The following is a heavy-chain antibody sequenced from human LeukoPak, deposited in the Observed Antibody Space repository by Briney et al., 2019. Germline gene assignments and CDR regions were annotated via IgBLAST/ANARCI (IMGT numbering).Heavy chain of an antibody. J-gene: IGHJ4*02. CDR2: IRFDESNK. D-gene: IGHD6-19*01. CDR3: AKDVVGQQWLENY. V-gene: IGHV3-30*02. Sequence: GGSLRLSCAASDFTFSTYAMSWVRQAPGKGLEWVAFIRFDESNKYYADSVKGRFTISRDNSKNTLFLQMNSLRAQDTAVYYCAKDVVGQQWLENYWGQGTLVTVSS. CDR1: DFTFSTYA.